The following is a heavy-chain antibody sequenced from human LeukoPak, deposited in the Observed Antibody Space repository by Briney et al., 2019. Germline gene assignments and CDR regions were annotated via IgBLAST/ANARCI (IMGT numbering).Heavy chain of an antibody. Sequence: RGESRQFSGKCSGYSFTSYWIGWVRHLPGKGLEWMGIIYPGDSNTRYSPSFQGQVTISADKSISTAYLQWSSLKASDTAMYYCARHGPYYDILTSGYYYYYGMDVWGQGTTVTVSS. CDR1: GYSFTSYW. CDR2: IYPGDSNT. J-gene: IGHJ6*02. V-gene: IGHV5-51*01. CDR3: ARHGPYYDILTSGYYYYYGMDV. D-gene: IGHD3-9*01.